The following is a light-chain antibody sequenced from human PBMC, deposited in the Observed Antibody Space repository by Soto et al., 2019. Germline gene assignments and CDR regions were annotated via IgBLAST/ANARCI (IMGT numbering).Light chain of an antibody. J-gene: IGLJ1*01. CDR2: ENN. CDR3: QSYDSSLSGYV. V-gene: IGLV1-40*01. Sequence: QSVLTQPPSVSGAPGQRVTISCTGSSSNIGAGYEAHWYQQVPGTAPKLLIYENNNRPSGVPDRFSGSKSGTSASLAITGLKAEDEAEYYCQSYDSSLSGYVFGTGTKLTVL. CDR1: SSNIGAGYE.